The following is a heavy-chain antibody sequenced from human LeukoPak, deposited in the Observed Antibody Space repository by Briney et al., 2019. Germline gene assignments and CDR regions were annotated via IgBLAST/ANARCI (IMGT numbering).Heavy chain of an antibody. CDR1: GGTFSSYA. CDR3: AKAYCSSTSCYRGRPFDY. D-gene: IGHD2-2*01. CDR2: IIPIFGTA. Sequence: SVKVSCKASGGTFSSYAISWVRQAPGQGLEWMGGIIPIFGTANYAQKFQGRVTITADESTSTAYMELSSLRSEDTAVYYCAKAYCSSTSCYRGRPFDYWGQGTLVTVSS. V-gene: IGHV1-69*13. J-gene: IGHJ4*02.